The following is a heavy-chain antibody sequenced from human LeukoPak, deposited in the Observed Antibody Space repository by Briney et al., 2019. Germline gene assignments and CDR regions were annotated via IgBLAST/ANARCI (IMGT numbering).Heavy chain of an antibody. Sequence: LTGGSLRLCCAASGFTFSSYAMSWVRQAPGKGLEWVSAISGSGGSTYYADSVKGRFTISRDNSKNTLYLQMNSLRAEDTAVYYCAKATRFYYFDYWGQGTLVTVSS. J-gene: IGHJ4*02. CDR2: ISGSGGST. CDR3: AKATRFYYFDY. V-gene: IGHV3-23*01. CDR1: GFTFSSYA.